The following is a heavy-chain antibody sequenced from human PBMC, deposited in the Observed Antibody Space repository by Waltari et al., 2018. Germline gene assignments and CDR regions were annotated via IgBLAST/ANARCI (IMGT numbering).Heavy chain of an antibody. CDR1: GFTFSDHA. J-gene: IGHJ4*02. Sequence: QVHLVESGGGVVQPGRSLRLSWVGSGFTFSDHAMHWVRQAPGKGLEWVAIISYEGSNKYYADSVRGRFTISRDNSKNMLYLEMNSLRAEDTAVYYCARDLYSSGPREADSWGQGTLVAVSS. CDR2: ISYEGSNK. V-gene: IGHV3-30*04. D-gene: IGHD3-22*01. CDR3: ARDLYSSGPREADS.